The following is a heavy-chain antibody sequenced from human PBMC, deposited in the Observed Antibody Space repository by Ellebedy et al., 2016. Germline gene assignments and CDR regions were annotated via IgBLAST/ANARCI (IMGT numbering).Heavy chain of an antibody. CDR2: ISGPGDNT. V-gene: IGHV3-23*01. Sequence: GESLKISXATSGFTFSRYAMAWVRQTPEKGLEWVSGISGPGDNTYYPDSVKGRFTISRDNSRHTVYLDMASLRGDDTGIYYCATAVMAGTLNYWGQGTRVTVFS. D-gene: IGHD6-19*01. J-gene: IGHJ4*02. CDR1: GFTFSRYA. CDR3: ATAVMAGTLNY.